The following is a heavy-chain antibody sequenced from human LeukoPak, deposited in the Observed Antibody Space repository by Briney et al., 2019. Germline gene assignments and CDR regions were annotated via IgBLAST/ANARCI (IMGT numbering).Heavy chain of an antibody. V-gene: IGHV3-30*02. Sequence: GGSLRLSCAASGFTFSTYGMHWVRQAPGKGLEWVAFIWYDGSNKYYADSVKGRFTISRDNSKNTLYLQMNSLRAEDTAVYYCAKGRIDDYWGQGTLVTVSS. CDR2: IWYDGSNK. J-gene: IGHJ4*02. CDR1: GFTFSTYG. CDR3: AKGRIDDY.